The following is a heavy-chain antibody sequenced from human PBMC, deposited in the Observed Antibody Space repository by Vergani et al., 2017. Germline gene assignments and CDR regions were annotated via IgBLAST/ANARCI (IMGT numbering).Heavy chain of an antibody. J-gene: IGHJ3*02. Sequence: EVQLVESGGGLVQPGGSLRLSCAASGFTFSSYSMNWVRQAPGKGLEWVSYISSSSSTIYYADSVKGRFTISRDNAKNSLYLQMNSLRDEDTAVYYCARGTKVDFRPFTYFDIWGQGTMVTVSS. CDR3: ARGTKVDFRPFTYFDI. CDR2: ISSSSSTI. D-gene: IGHD1-14*01. CDR1: GFTFSSYS. V-gene: IGHV3-48*02.